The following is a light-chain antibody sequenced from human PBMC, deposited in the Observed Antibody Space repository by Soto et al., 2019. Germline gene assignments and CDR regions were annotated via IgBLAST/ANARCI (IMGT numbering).Light chain of an antibody. V-gene: IGKV1-5*03. CDR2: QAS. J-gene: IGKJ1*01. Sequence: IQMTQSPSTLCASVGDRVTITCRASQRTSMYLAWYQQKPGKAAKLLISQASRLENGLASRFSGSGSGTEFSLTISSLQPDDFATYYCQQYSSHSTFGQGTKVDIK. CDR1: QRTSMY. CDR3: QQYSSHST.